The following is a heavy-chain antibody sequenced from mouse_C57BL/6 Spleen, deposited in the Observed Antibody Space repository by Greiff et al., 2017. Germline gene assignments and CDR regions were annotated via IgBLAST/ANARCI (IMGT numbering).Heavy chain of an antibody. CDR3: ARDKSKGYGYFDY. D-gene: IGHD2-14*01. J-gene: IGHJ2*01. Sequence: DVMLVESGGGLVKPGGSLKLSCAASGFTFSSYAMSWVRQTPEKRLEWVATISDGGSYTYYPDNVKGRFTISRDNAKNNLYLQMSHLKSEDTAMYYCARDKSKGYGYFDYWCQGTTLTVSS. CDR2: ISDGGSYT. V-gene: IGHV5-4*01. CDR1: GFTFSSYA.